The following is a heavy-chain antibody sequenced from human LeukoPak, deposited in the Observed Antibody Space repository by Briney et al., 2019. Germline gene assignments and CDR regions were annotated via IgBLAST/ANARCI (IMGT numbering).Heavy chain of an antibody. CDR3: ARRKVYYNYMDV. CDR1: GFIFSSSW. J-gene: IGHJ6*03. Sequence: GGSLRLSCAASGFIFSSSWMGWVRQAPGKGLEWVANTKTDGSEKYYVDYVRGRFTISRDNSKNTLYLQMNSLRAEDTAVYYCARRKVYYNYMDVWGKGTTVTVSS. CDR2: TKTDGSEK. V-gene: IGHV3-7*03.